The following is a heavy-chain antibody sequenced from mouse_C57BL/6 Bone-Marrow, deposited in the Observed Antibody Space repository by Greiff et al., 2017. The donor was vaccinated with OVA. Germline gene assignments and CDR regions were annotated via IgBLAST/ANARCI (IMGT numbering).Heavy chain of an antibody. Sequence: EVQLQQSGAELVRPGASVKLSCTASGFNIKDDYMHWVKQRPEQGLEWIGWIDPENGDTEYASKFQGKATITADTSSNTAYLQLSSLTSEDTAVYYCTTFSIYYEYFADWGQGTLVTVSA. CDR2: IDPENGDT. CDR3: TTFSIYYEYFAD. V-gene: IGHV14-4*01. J-gene: IGHJ3*01. CDR1: GFNIKDDY. D-gene: IGHD2-4*01.